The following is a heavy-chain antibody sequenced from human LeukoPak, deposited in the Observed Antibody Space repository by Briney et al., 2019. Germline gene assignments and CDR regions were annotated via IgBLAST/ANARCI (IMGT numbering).Heavy chain of an antibody. V-gene: IGHV3-23*01. J-gene: IGHJ6*03. CDR1: GFTFSSYA. CDR2: ISGSGGST. CDR3: AKAGIGQVYYYYYMDV. Sequence: PGGSLRLSCAASGFTFSSYAMSWVRQAPGKGLEWVSAISGSGGSTYYADSVKGRFTISRDNSKNTLYLQMNSLRAEDTAVYYCAKAGIGQVYYYYYMDVWGKGTTVTVSS. D-gene: IGHD6-13*01.